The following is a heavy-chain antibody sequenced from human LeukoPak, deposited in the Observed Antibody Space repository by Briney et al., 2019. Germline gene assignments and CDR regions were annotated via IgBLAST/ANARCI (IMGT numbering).Heavy chain of an antibody. CDR1: GFTFSSYS. Sequence: PGGSLRLSCAASGFTFSSYSMNWVRQAPGKGLEWVSSISSSSSYIYYADSVKGRFTISRDNAKNSLYPQMNSLRAEDTAVYYCARGDSGYYDAFDIWGQGTMVTVSS. J-gene: IGHJ3*02. CDR2: ISSSSSYI. V-gene: IGHV3-21*01. CDR3: ARGDSGYYDAFDI. D-gene: IGHD3-22*01.